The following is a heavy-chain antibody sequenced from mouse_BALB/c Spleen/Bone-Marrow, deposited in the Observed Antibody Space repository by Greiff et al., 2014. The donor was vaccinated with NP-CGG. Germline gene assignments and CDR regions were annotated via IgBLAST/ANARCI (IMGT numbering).Heavy chain of an antibody. CDR1: GFAFTDYY. CDR3: ARDRVITDYWNIDV. V-gene: IGHV7-3*02. Sequence: DVMLVESXGGLVQPGGSLRLSCATFGFAFTDYYMIWVRQHPGKALVWLGFIRNKAIGYTIEYSAFVKGRFTISRDNSQSNLYLQMNSQRARDSAEYYGARDRVITDYWNIDVWGAGTTVTVSS. J-gene: IGHJ1*01. D-gene: IGHD2-1*01. CDR2: IRNKAIGYTI.